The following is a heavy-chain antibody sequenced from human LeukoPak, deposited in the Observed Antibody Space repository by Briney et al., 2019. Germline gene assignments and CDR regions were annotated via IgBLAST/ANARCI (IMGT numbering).Heavy chain of an antibody. J-gene: IGHJ4*02. CDR2: INHSGST. CDR3: ARDGVYYFDY. CDR1: GGSFSGYY. D-gene: IGHD3-16*01. V-gene: IGHV4-34*01. Sequence: PSETLSLTCAVYGGSFSGYYWSWIRQPPGKGLEWIGEINHSGSTNYNPSLKSRVTISVDTSKNQFSLKLSSVTAADTAVYYCARDGVYYFDYWGQGTLVTVSS.